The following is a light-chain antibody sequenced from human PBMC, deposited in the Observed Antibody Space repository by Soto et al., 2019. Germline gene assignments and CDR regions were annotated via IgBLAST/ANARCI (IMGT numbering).Light chain of an antibody. J-gene: IGKJ4*01. V-gene: IGKV1-39*01. Sequence: DIQMTQSPSSLSASVGDRVTLTCRSSQSITRYLNWYQQKPGKAPKLLIYAASSLQSGVPSRFSGSGSGTDFTLTISSLQPEDFATYYCQQSYSTPITFGGGTKVDIK. CDR3: QQSYSTPIT. CDR2: AAS. CDR1: QSITRY.